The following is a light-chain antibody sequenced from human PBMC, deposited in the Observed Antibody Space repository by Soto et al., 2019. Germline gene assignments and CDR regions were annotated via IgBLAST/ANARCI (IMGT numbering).Light chain of an antibody. CDR3: QQYNDWPQT. CDR1: QSISTS. Sequence: IVLTQSPGTLSLSPGERATLNCRASQSISTSSLAWYRQKPGQAPRLPIYGASTRATGIPDTFSGSGSATAFTLTISSLQSDDFAVYYCQQYNDWPQTFGQGTKVDIK. V-gene: IGKV3-15*01. J-gene: IGKJ1*01. CDR2: GAS.